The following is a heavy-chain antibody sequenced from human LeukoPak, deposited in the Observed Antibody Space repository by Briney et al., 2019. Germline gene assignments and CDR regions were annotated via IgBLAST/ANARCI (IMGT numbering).Heavy chain of an antibody. D-gene: IGHD3-10*01. Sequence: GESLKISCKGSGYYFTNYWIGWVRQRPGKGLEWMGIIYPADSDTKYSPSLQGQVTISADKSISTAYLQWSSLKASDTAMYYCARLRKGWFGDLSFDYWGQGTTLTVSS. CDR1: GYYFTNYW. CDR2: IYPADSDT. J-gene: IGHJ4*02. CDR3: ARLRKGWFGDLSFDY. V-gene: IGHV5-51*01.